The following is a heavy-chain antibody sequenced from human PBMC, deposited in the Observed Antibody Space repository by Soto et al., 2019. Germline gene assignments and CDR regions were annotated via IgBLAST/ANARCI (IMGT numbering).Heavy chain of an antibody. D-gene: IGHD3-22*01. CDR3: ARGPTDYYDNSGDYFLDY. J-gene: IGHJ4*02. Sequence: QVQLVQSGAEVKKPGASVKVSCKASGYTFTTYGMSWVRQAPGQGLDWMGWISTYNGNTKYAERLQGRVTMTTDTTTSTAYRELRSLRSDGTAVYYCARGPTDYYDNSGDYFLDYWGQGTLVTVSS. CDR1: GYTFTTYG. V-gene: IGHV1-18*01. CDR2: ISTYNGNT.